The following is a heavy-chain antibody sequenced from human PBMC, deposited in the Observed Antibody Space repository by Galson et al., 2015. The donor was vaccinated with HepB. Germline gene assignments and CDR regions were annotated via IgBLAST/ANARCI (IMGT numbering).Heavy chain of an antibody. V-gene: IGHV3-23*01. CDR2: ISGSGGTT. D-gene: IGHD2-21*01. Sequence: SLRLSCAASGFTFSSYAMSWVRQAPGKGLEWVSGISGSGGTTYNADSVKGRFTISRDNSRNTLYLQMNSLRAEDTAVYYCAKDASAAGIYYYYYYYMDVWGKGTTVTVSS. J-gene: IGHJ6*03. CDR1: GFTFSSYA. CDR3: AKDASAAGIYYYYYYYMDV.